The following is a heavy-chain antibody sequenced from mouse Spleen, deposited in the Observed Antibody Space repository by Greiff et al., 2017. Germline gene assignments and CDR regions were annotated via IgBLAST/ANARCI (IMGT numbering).Heavy chain of an antibody. CDR1: GYTFTSYW. J-gene: IGHJ2*01. D-gene: IGHD1-1*01. V-gene: IGHV1-50*01. Sequence: QVQLQQPGAELVKPGASVKLSCKASGYTFTSYWMQWVKQRPGQGLEWIGEIDPSDSYTNYNQKFKGKATLTVDTSSSTAYMQLSSLTSEDSAVYYCARGYYGSTSYFDYWGQGTTLTVSS. CDR3: ARGYYGSTSYFDY. CDR2: IDPSDSYT.